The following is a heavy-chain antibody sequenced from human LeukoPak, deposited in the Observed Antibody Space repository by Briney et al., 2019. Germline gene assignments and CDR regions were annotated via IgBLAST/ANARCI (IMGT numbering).Heavy chain of an antibody. Sequence: SETLSLTCSVSGYSISSAYYWGWIRQPPGKGLEWIGYISYSGSTNYNPSLKSRVTISVDTSKNQFSLKLTSVTAADTAVYYCARGVVAAPQTFDYWGQGTLVTVSS. D-gene: IGHD2-15*01. CDR2: ISYSGST. J-gene: IGHJ4*02. CDR1: GYSISSAYY. CDR3: ARGVVAAPQTFDY. V-gene: IGHV4-61*01.